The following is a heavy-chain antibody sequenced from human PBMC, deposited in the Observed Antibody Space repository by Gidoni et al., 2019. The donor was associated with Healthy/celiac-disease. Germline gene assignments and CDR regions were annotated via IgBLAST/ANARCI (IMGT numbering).Heavy chain of an antibody. CDR1: GGSISSGSYY. CDR2: IYTSGST. Sequence: QVQLQESGPGLVQPSQPLSLTCPVSGGSISSGSYYWSWIRQPAGKGLEWIGRIYTSGSTNYNPSLKSRVTISVDTSKNQFSLKLSSVTAADTAVYYGARERDTMVRDAFDIWGQGTMVTVSS. CDR3: ARERDTMVRDAFDI. D-gene: IGHD3-10*01. V-gene: IGHV4-61*02. J-gene: IGHJ3*02.